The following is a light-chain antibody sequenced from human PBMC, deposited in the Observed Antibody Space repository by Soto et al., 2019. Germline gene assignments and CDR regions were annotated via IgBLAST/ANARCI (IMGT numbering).Light chain of an antibody. CDR3: QSYDISLSAWV. CDR2: GNN. V-gene: IGLV1-40*01. CDR1: SSNIGAGYD. Sequence: QSVLTQPPSVSGAPGQRVTISCTGSSSNIGAGYDVHWYQQLLGTPPKLLIYGNNNRPSGVPDRFSGSKSGTSASLAITGLKAEDEADYYCQSYDISLSAWVFGGGTKLTVL. J-gene: IGLJ3*02.